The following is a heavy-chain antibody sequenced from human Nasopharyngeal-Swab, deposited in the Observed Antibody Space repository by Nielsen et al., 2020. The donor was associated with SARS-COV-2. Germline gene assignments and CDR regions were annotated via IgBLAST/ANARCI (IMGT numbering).Heavy chain of an antibody. CDR1: GFTFSSYA. J-gene: IGHJ6*03. V-gene: IGHV3-23*01. CDR2: ISGSGGST. CDR3: ALAGTLIYYYMDV. Sequence: GESLKISCAASGFTFSSYAMSWVRQAPGKGLEWVSAISGSGGSTYYADSVKGRFTISRDNSKNTLYLQMNSLRAEDTAVYYCALAGTLIYYYMDVWGKGTTVTVSS. D-gene: IGHD6-13*01.